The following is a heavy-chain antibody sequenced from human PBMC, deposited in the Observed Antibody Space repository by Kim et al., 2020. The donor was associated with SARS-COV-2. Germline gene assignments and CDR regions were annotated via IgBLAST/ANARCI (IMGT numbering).Heavy chain of an antibody. V-gene: IGHV4-39*01. D-gene: IGHD1-26*01. J-gene: IGHJ3*02. CDR2: IYYSGST. Sequence: SETLSLTCTVSGGSISSSSYYWGWIRQPPGKGLEWIGSIYYSGSTYYNPSLKSRVTISVDTSKNQFSLKLSSVTAADTAVYYCARPWEWELLGAFDIWGQGTMVTVSS. CDR1: GGSISSSSYY. CDR3: ARPWEWELLGAFDI.